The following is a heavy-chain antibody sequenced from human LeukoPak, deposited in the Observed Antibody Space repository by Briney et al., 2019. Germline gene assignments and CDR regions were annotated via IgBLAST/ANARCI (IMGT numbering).Heavy chain of an antibody. CDR2: ISASGGST. J-gene: IGHJ6*02. CDR3: ARASYGSESPGPFYYGVDV. CDR1: GFTFSSSA. V-gene: IGHV3-23*01. D-gene: IGHD3-10*01. Sequence: GGSLRLSCAASGFTFSSSAMSWVRQVPGKGLEWVSGISASGGSTSYADSVRGRFTISRDNSKNTLYVQMNSLRDEDTAVYYCARASYGSESPGPFYYGVDVWGQGTTVTVSS.